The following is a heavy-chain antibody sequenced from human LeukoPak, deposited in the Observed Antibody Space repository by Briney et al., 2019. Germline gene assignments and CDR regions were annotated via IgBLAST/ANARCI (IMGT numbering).Heavy chain of an antibody. CDR2: INPSGGST. CDR3: ARDNSVEDTAWWFDP. J-gene: IGHJ5*02. D-gene: IGHD4-23*01. V-gene: IGHV1-46*01. CDR1: GYTFTSYY. Sequence: ASVKVSCKASGYTFTSYYIHWVRQAPGQGLGWMGIINPSGGSTSYAQKFQGRVTMTRDMSTSTDYMELSSLRSEDTAVYYCARDNSVEDTAWWFDPWGQGTLVTVSS.